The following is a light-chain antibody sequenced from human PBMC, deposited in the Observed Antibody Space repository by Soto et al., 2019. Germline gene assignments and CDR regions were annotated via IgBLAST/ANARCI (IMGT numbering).Light chain of an antibody. J-gene: IGLJ1*01. Sequence: QSVLTQPPSASGSPGQSVTISCTGTSSDVGGYNYVSWYQHHPGKAPKLIIYDVYKRPSGVSDRFSGSKSGNTASLTISGLQAEDEADSYSTSYKRITQYVFVTRSMVPVL. CDR3: TSYKRITQYV. CDR2: DVY. CDR1: SSDVGGYNY. V-gene: IGLV2-8*01.